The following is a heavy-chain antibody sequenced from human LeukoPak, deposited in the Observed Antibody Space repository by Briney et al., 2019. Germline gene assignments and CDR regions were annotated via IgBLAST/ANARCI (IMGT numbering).Heavy chain of an antibody. D-gene: IGHD3-3*01. CDR3: GRFLGRAPPDY. J-gene: IGHJ4*01. V-gene: IGHV1-2*02. CDR1: GYTFSDYY. Sequence: PGASVKVSCKASGYTFSDYYLHWVRQAPGQGLEWMGWINANSGDTNYAQRFQGRVTLTRDTSNNTAYMELSRLRSDDTAIYFCGRFLGRAPPDYWGHGTLVTVSS. CDR2: INANSGDT.